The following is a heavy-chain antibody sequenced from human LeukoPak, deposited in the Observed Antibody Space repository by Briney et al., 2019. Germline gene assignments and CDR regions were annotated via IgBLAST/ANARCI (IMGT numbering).Heavy chain of an antibody. CDR3: AKSPNRHNWNYNIDALDM. J-gene: IGHJ3*02. CDR2: NSLRGRT. D-gene: IGHD1-7*01. V-gene: IGHV4-4*02. Sequence: SETLSLTCGVSGGSITTTNFWRWVRQPPGGGLEWIGENSLRGRTQYNPSLKGRVNISIDESKNHLYLSLASVTAADTAVYYCAKSPNRHNWNYNIDALDMWGQGTLVTVSS. CDR1: GGSITTTNF.